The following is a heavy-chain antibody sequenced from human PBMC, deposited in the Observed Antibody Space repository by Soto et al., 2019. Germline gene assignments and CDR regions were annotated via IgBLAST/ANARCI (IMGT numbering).Heavy chain of an antibody. J-gene: IGHJ5*02. CDR2: IIPIFGTA. CDR3: ARAPFGYDFWSGYSYNWFDP. V-gene: IGHV1-69*13. CDR1: GGTFSSYA. D-gene: IGHD3-3*01. Sequence: AASVKVSCKASGGTFSSYAISWVRQAPGQGLEWMGGIIPIFGTANYAQKFQGRVTITADESTSTAYMELSSLRSEDTAVYYCARAPFGYDFWSGYSYNWFDPWGQGTLVTVSS.